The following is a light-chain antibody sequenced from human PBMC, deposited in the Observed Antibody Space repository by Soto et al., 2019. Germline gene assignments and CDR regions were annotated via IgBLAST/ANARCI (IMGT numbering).Light chain of an antibody. CDR2: WAS. Sequence: DIVMTQSPDSLAVSLGERATINCRSSQSVLYSSNNKDTIAWYQQKPGQPPRLLISWASTRESGVPDRFSGSGSGTDFTLTISSLQAEDVAVYYCQQYYDLLTFGGATKVEIK. CDR1: QSVLYSSNNKDT. J-gene: IGKJ4*01. V-gene: IGKV4-1*01. CDR3: QQYYDLLT.